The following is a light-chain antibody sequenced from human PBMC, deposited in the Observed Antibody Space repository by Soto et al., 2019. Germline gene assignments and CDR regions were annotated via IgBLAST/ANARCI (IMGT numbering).Light chain of an antibody. CDR2: DAS. CDR3: QQYNSSPRMYT. CDR1: QSVSSY. J-gene: IGKJ2*01. V-gene: IGKV3-11*01. Sequence: EIVLTQSPATLSLSPGERATLSCRASQSVSSYLAWYQQKPGQAPRLLIYDASNRATGIPARFSGSGSGTDFTLTISSLEPEDFAVYYCQQYNSSPRMYTFGQGTKLEIK.